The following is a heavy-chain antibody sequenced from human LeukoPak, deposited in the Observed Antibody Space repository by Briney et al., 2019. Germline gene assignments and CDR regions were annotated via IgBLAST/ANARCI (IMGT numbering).Heavy chain of an antibody. V-gene: IGHV2-26*01. J-gene: IGHJ6*03. CDR3: ARIGLYYVKSRAAAFYMDV. CDR2: IFSNDEK. Sequence: ESGPTLVNPTETLTLTCTVSGFSLSNARMGVSWIRQPPGKALEWLAHIFSNDEKSYSTSLKSRLTISKDTSKNQVVLTMTNMDPVDTATYYCARIGLYYVKSRAAAFYMDVWGKGTTVTVSS. D-gene: IGHD3-10*02. CDR1: GFSLSNARMG.